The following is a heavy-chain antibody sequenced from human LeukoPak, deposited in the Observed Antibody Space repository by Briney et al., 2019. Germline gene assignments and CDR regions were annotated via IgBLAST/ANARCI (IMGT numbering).Heavy chain of an antibody. V-gene: IGHV4-59*01. Sequence: SETLSLTCTVSGGSISSYYWSWIRQPPGKGLEWIGYIYYSGSTNYNPSLKSRVTISVDTSKNQFSLKLSSVTAADTAVYYCARVANDYDFWSGYPNWFDPWGQGTLVTVSS. CDR3: ARVANDYDFWSGYPNWFDP. J-gene: IGHJ5*02. D-gene: IGHD3-3*01. CDR2: IYYSGST. CDR1: GGSISSYY.